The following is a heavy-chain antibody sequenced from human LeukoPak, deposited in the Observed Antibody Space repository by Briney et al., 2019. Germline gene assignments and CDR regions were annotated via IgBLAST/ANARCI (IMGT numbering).Heavy chain of an antibody. CDR2: IYHSGST. CDR3: ATTSQDYYDRGFDP. V-gene: IGHV4-30-2*01. CDR1: GGSISSGGYY. Sequence: SQTLSLTCTVSGGSISSGGYYWTWIRQPPGKGLEWIGNIYHSGSTYYNPSLKSRVTISVDMSKNQFSLKVNSVTAADTAVYYCATTSQDYYDRGFDPWGQGTLVTVSS. J-gene: IGHJ5*02. D-gene: IGHD3-22*01.